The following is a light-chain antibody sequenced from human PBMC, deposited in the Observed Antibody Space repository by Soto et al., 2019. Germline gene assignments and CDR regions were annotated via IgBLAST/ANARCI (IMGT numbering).Light chain of an antibody. CDR3: QQRSNWPPIT. V-gene: IGKV3-11*01. CDR1: QSVSSY. Sequence: EIVLAQSPGTLSVSPGERGTLSCRASQSVSSYLAWYQQKPGQAPRLLIYDASNRATGIPARFSGGGSGTDFTLTIDNLEPEDFAIYYCQQRSNWPPITFGQGTRLEIK. J-gene: IGKJ5*01. CDR2: DAS.